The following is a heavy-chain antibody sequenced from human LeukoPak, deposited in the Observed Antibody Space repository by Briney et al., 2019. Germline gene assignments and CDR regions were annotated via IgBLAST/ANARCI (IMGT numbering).Heavy chain of an antibody. J-gene: IGHJ4*02. CDR3: VKDHCSSTGCYEFDY. D-gene: IGHD2-2*01. CDR2: INWNGGNT. V-gene: IGHV3-20*04. Sequence: GGSLRLSCAASGFTFDDYGMSWVRQGPGKGLEWVSGINWNGGNTGYVDSVKGRFTISRDNAKKSLYLQMNSLRAEDTALYYCVKDHCSSTGCYEFDYWGQGTLVTVSS. CDR1: GFTFDDYG.